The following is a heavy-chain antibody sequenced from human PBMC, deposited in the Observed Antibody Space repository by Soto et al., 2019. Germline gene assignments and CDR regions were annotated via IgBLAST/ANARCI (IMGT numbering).Heavy chain of an antibody. Sequence: SETLSLTCAVSGGSISSSNWWSWVRQPPGKGLEWIGEIYHSGSTNYNPSLKSRVTISVDKSKNQFSLKLSSATAADTAVYYCASLIAAAADNWFDPWGQGTLVTVSS. J-gene: IGHJ5*02. D-gene: IGHD6-13*01. CDR3: ASLIAAAADNWFDP. CDR1: GGSISSSNW. V-gene: IGHV4-4*02. CDR2: IYHSGST.